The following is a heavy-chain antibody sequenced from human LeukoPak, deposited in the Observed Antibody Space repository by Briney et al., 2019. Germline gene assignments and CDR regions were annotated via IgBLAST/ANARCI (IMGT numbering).Heavy chain of an antibody. J-gene: IGHJ4*02. CDR1: GYTFSTYG. CDR3: ARWSGTWYFEY. D-gene: IGHD6-25*01. Sequence: ASVKVSCKASGYTFSTYGISWVRQAPGQGLEWMGRTSAYTGNTNYAQKFQGKVTMTTDTSTSTAYMELRSLTSDDTAVYYCARWSGTWYFEYWGQGTLVTVSS. V-gene: IGHV1-18*01. CDR2: TSAYTGNT.